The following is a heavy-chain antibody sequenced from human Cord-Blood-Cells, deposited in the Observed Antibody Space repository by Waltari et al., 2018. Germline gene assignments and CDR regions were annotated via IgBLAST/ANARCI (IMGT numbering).Heavy chain of an antibody. V-gene: IGHV4-34*01. Sequence: QVQLQQWGAGLLTPSETLSPTCAVDGGSFSGYSWSWIRQPPGKGLEWIGEINHSGSTNYNPSLKSRVTISVDTSKNQFSLKLSSVTAADTAVYYCARDGLRYNYYYYYGMDVWGQGTTVTVSS. J-gene: IGHJ6*02. CDR3: ARDGLRYNYYYYYGMDV. CDR1: GGSFSGYS. CDR2: INHSGST. D-gene: IGHD3-9*01.